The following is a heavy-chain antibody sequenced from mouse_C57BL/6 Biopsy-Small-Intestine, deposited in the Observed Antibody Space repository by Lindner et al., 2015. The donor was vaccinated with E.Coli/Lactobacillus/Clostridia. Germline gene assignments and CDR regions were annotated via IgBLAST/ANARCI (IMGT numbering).Heavy chain of an antibody. V-gene: IGHV1-54*01. D-gene: IGHD2-5*01. CDR2: INPGSGGT. Sequence: VQLQESGAELVRPGTSVKVSCKASGYAFTNYLIEWVKQRPGQGLEWIGVINPGSGGTNYNEKFKGKATLTADKSSNTAYMQLSSLTSEDSAVYFCAREGVTSWFAYWGQGTLVTVSA. CDR3: AREGVTSWFAY. J-gene: IGHJ3*01. CDR1: GYAFTNYL.